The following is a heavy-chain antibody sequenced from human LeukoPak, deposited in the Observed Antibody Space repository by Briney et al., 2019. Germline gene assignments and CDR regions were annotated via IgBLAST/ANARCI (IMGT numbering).Heavy chain of an antibody. J-gene: IGHJ4*02. Sequence: GALRLSCAASGFTFNNYAMTWVRQAPGKGLEWVSTISDSVSGGSTYYADSVKGRFTISRDNSKNTLYLQMNSLRAEDTAVYYCGRDLGGRSGYWGQGTLVTVSS. CDR3: GRDLGGRSGY. V-gene: IGHV3-23*01. CDR1: GFTFNNYA. CDR2: ISDSVSGGST. D-gene: IGHD1-26*01.